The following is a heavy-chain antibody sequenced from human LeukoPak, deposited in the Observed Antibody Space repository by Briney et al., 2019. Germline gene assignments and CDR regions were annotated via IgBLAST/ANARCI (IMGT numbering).Heavy chain of an antibody. D-gene: IGHD3-10*01. V-gene: IGHV3-21*01. CDR1: GFTFSSYT. CDR2: ISSSSVDI. Sequence: GGSLRLSCAASGFTFSSYTMNWVRQAPGKGLEWVSSISSSSVDIYYADSVKGRFTISRDNTKNSLYLQMNSLRAEDTAVYYCATDGGPFDNWGQGILVTVSS. CDR3: ATDGGPFDN. J-gene: IGHJ4*02.